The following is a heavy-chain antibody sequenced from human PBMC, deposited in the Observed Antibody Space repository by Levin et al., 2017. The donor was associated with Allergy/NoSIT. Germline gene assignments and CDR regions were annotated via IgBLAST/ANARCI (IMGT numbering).Heavy chain of an antibody. CDR3: ARMQNWNYDY. D-gene: IGHD1-7*01. CDR2: ISSSGSTI. J-gene: IGHJ4*02. V-gene: IGHV3-11*01. CDR1: RFTFSDYY. Sequence: AGGSLRLSCAASRFTFSDYYMSWIRQAPGKGLEWVSYISSSGSTIDSADSVKGRFTISRDNAKNSLYLQMNSLRAEDTAVYYCARMQNWNYDYWGQGTLVTVSS.